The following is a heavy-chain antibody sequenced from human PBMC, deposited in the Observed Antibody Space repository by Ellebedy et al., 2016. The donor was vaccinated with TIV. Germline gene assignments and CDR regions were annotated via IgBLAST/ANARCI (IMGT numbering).Heavy chain of an antibody. D-gene: IGHD4-17*01. J-gene: IGHJ3*01. V-gene: IGHV1-2*02. CDR1: GYTFTGYY. CDR3: ARLNGDYGAGDAFDV. CDR2: INPSNGAT. Sequence: AASVTVSCKTSGYTFTGYYMHWVRQVPGQGLEWMGWINPSNGATSYAQNFQGRVAMTGDTSIRTAYMELIRLTSGDTAVYYCARLNGDYGAGDAFDVWGRGTMVTVSP.